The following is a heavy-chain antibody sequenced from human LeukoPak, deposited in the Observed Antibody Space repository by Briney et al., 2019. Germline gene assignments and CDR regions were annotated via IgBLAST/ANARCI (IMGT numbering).Heavy chain of an antibody. Sequence: PGGSLRLSCAASGFTFSSYWMGWVRQAPGKGMEWVANIKTDGSEKYYVDSVKGRFAISRDNAKNSLFLQMNSLRAEDTALYYCARHGVYCFDCWGQGTLVTVSS. CDR1: GFTFSSYW. J-gene: IGHJ4*02. CDR3: ARHGVYCFDC. V-gene: IGHV3-7*01. CDR2: IKTDGSEK. D-gene: IGHD3-10*01.